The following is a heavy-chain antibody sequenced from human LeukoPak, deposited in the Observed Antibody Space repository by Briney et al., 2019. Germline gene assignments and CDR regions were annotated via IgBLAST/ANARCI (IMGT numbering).Heavy chain of an antibody. CDR1: GGSTSSYY. J-gene: IGHJ6*03. D-gene: IGHD3-16*01. V-gene: IGHV4-59*01. CDR3: ARGGADYYYYYMDV. Sequence: PSETLSLTCTVSGGSTSSYYWSWIRQPPGKGLEWIGYIYYSGSTNYNPSLKSRVTISVDTSKNQFSLKLSSVTAVDTAVYYCARGGADYYYYYMDVWGKGTTVTVSS. CDR2: IYYSGST.